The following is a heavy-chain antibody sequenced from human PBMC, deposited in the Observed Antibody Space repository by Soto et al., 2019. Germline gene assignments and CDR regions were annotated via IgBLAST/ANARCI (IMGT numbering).Heavy chain of an antibody. D-gene: IGHD1-7*01. J-gene: IGHJ4*02. CDR2: ISGSGGST. V-gene: IGHV3-23*01. CDR3: AKQEDWNSVLPTYFDY. CDR1: GFTFSSYA. Sequence: GGSLRLSCAASGFTFSSYAMSWVRQAPGKGLEWVSAISGSGGSTYHADSVKGRFTISRDNSKNTLYLQMNSLRAEDTAVYYCAKQEDWNSVLPTYFDYWGQGTLVTVSS.